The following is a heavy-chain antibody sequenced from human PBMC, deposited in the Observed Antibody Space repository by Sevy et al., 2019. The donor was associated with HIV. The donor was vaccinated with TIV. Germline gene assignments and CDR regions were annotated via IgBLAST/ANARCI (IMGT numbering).Heavy chain of an antibody. D-gene: IGHD1-26*01. V-gene: IGHV3-53*01. Sequence: GGSLRLSCAASGFTVSSNYMSWVRQAPGKGLEWVSVIYSGGSTYYADSVKGRFTISRDNSKNTLYLQMDSLRAEDTAVYYCARLGSYSGSFYFDYWGQGTLVTVSS. CDR3: ARLGSYSGSFYFDY. CDR1: GFTVSSNY. CDR2: IYSGGST. J-gene: IGHJ4*02.